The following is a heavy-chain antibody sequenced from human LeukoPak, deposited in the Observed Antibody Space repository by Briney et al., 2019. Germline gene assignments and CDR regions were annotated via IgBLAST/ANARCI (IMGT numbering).Heavy chain of an antibody. J-gene: IGHJ3*02. CDR3: AKRQWELVEFDAFDI. D-gene: IGHD1-26*01. CDR1: GLTFSSYA. Sequence: GGSLRLSCAASGLTFSSYAMHWVRQAPGKGLEWVSGISWNSGSIGYADSVKGRFTISRDNAKNSLYLQMNSLRAEDTALYYCAKRQWELVEFDAFDIWGQGTMVTVSS. V-gene: IGHV3-9*01. CDR2: ISWNSGSI.